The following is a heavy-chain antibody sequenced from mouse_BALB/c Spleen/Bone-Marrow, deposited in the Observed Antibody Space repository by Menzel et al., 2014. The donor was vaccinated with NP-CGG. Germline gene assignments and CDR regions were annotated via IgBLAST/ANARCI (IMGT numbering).Heavy chain of an antibody. CDR1: GFNIKDTY. J-gene: IGHJ1*01. CDR3: ARVNPWYFDV. Sequence: VQLQQPGAELVKPGASVELSCTASGFNIKDTYIHWVMQRPEQGLAWIGRIDPASGDTKFDPKFQGKATITADTSSNTAYLQVTSLTSEDTAVYYCARVNPWYFDVWGAGTTVTVSS. D-gene: IGHD2-2*01. V-gene: IGHV14-3*02. CDR2: IDPASGDT.